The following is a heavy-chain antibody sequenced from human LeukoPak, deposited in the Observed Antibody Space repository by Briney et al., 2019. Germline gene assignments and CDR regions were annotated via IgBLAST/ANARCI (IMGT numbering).Heavy chain of an antibody. V-gene: IGHV3-7*01. J-gene: IGHJ4*02. CDR3: ARDVFCGGDCYSPKCN. CDR2: INQDGSDK. CDR1: GFTFRNYW. D-gene: IGHD2-21*02. Sequence: PGGSLRFSCAASGFTFRNYWMSWVRQATGKGLEWVANINQDGSDKYYVDSVRGRFTISRDNAENSLFLQLNSLRAEDTAVYYCARDVFCGGDCYSPKCNWGQGTLVTVSS.